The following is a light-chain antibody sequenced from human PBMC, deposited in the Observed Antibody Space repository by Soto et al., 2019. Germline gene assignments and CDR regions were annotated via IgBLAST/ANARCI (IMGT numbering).Light chain of an antibody. CDR3: QQYNNWPRT. CDR1: QSVSSN. CDR2: GAS. V-gene: IGKV3-15*01. Sequence: EIAMTQSPATLSVSPGERATLSCRASQSVSSNLAWYQQKPGQAPRLLIYGASTRATGIPATFSGSGSGTEFTLTISSLQSEDFAVYYCQQYNNWPRTFGQGTKV. J-gene: IGKJ1*01.